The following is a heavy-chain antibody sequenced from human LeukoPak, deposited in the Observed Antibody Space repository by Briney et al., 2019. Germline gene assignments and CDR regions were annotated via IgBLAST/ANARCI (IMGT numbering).Heavy chain of an antibody. Sequence: GASVKVSCKASGYTFTSYYMHWVRQAPGQGLEWMGIINPSGGSTSYAQKFQGRVTMTRDMSTSTVYMELSSLRSEDTAVYYCARAGFLDWFDPWGQGTLVTVSS. D-gene: IGHD3-3*01. V-gene: IGHV1-46*01. CDR3: ARAGFLDWFDP. CDR1: GYTFTSYY. J-gene: IGHJ5*02. CDR2: INPSGGST.